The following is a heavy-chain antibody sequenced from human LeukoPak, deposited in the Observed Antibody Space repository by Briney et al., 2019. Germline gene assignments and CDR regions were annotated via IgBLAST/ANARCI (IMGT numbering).Heavy chain of an antibody. CDR2: INHSGST. V-gene: IGHV4-34*01. D-gene: IGHD2-2*02. CDR1: GGSFSGYY. Sequence: SETLSLTCAVYGGSFSGYYWSWIRQPPGKGLEWIGEINHSGSTNYNPSPKSRVTISVDTSRNQFSLKLSSVTAADTAVYYCARGKIVVVPAAIPRRYGMDVWGKGTTVTVSS. CDR3: ARGKIVVVPAAIPRRYGMDV. J-gene: IGHJ6*04.